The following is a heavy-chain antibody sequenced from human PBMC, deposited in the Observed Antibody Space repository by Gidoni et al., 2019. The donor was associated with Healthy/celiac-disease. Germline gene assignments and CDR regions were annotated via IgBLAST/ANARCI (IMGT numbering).Heavy chain of an antibody. CDR3: ARVLVRGVTVNWFDP. Sequence: QVQLVQSGAEVKKPGASVKVSCKASGYTFHSYAMHWVRQAPGQRLEWMGVINAGNGNTKYSQKFQGRVTITRDTSASTAYMEWISLRSEDTAVYYCARVLVRGVTVNWFDPWGQGTLVTVSS. D-gene: IGHD3-10*01. CDR2: INAGNGNT. CDR1: GYTFHSYA. V-gene: IGHV1-3*01. J-gene: IGHJ5*02.